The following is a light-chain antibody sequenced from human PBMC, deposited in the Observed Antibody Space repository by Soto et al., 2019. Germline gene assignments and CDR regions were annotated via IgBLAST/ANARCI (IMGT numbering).Light chain of an antibody. CDR3: QQRSNWYT. CDR2: DAS. CDR1: QSVSRY. J-gene: IGKJ2*01. Sequence: EIVLTQSPATLSLSPGERATLSCRASQSVSRYLAWYQQKPGQAPRLLIYDASNRATGIPARFSGSGSGTDITLTISSLEPEDFAVYYCQQRSNWYTFGQGTKLEIK. V-gene: IGKV3-11*01.